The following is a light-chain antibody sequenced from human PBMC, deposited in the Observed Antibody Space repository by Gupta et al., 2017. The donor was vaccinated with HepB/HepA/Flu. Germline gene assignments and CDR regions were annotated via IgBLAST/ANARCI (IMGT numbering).Light chain of an antibody. V-gene: IGKV1-39*01. Sequence: DIQIIQAPPPLSASVGDRVTITCRASQSISSYLNWYQQKPGKAPKLLIYAASSLQSGVPSRFSGSRSGTDFTLTISSLQPDDFATYYCQQSYSTSGTFGPGTKVDIK. CDR3: QQSYSTSGT. CDR1: QSISSY. J-gene: IGKJ3*01. CDR2: AAS.